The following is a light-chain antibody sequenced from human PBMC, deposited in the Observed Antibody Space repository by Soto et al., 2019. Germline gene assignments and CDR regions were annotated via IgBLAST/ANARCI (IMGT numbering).Light chain of an antibody. V-gene: IGLV2-14*01. J-gene: IGLJ2*01. CDR3: SSYTSSSTLDVV. Sequence: QSALTRPASVSGSPGQSITISCTGTSSDVGGYKYVSWYQQHPGKAPKLMIYEVSNRPSGVSHRFSGSKSGNTASLTISGLQADDEANYYCSSYTSSSTLDVVFGGGTKLTVL. CDR2: EVS. CDR1: SSDVGGYKY.